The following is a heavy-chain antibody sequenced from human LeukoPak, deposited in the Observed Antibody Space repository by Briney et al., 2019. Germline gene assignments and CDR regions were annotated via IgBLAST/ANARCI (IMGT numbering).Heavy chain of an antibody. CDR1: GFTFDDYA. CDR3: AKVSVGATTGYFDY. J-gene: IGHJ4*02. V-gene: IGHV3-9*01. CDR2: ISWNSGSI. Sequence: GGSLRLSCAASGFTFDDYAMHWVRQAPGKGLEWVSGISWNSGSIGYADSVKGRFTISRDNAKNSLYLQMNSLRAEDTALYYCAKVSVGATTGYFDYWGQGTPVTVSS. D-gene: IGHD1-26*01.